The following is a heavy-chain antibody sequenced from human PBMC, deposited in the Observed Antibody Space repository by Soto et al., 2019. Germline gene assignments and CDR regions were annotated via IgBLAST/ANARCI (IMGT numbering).Heavy chain of an antibody. Sequence: GGSLRLSCAASGFTFSSYGMHWVRQAPGKGLEWVAVISYDGSNKYYADSVKGRFTISRDNSKNTLYLQMNSLRAEDTAVYYCAKDRTSRIAAAGRHGVWDYWGQGTLVTVSS. CDR3: AKDRTSRIAAAGRHGVWDY. D-gene: IGHD6-13*01. V-gene: IGHV3-30*18. CDR1: GFTFSSYG. J-gene: IGHJ4*02. CDR2: ISYDGSNK.